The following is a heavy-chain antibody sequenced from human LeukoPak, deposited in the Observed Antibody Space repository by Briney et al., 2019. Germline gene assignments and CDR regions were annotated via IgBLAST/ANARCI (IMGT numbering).Heavy chain of an antibody. CDR3: AREGDYDGRRYFDL. J-gene: IGHJ6*02. CDR2: FYSGGDT. V-gene: IGHV3-53*01. CDR1: GFTVSNSY. D-gene: IGHD3-22*01. Sequence: GGSLRLSCGASGFTVSNSYMSWVRQAPGKGLEWVSVFYSGGDTYYGDSVKGRFSISRDNSKNTLYLQVNSLRAEDTAVYYCAREGDYDGRRYFDLWGQGTTVTVS.